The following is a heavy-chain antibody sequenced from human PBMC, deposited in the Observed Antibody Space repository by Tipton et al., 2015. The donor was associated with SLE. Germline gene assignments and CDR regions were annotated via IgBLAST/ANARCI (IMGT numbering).Heavy chain of an antibody. D-gene: IGHD6-19*01. V-gene: IGHV4-4*02. CDR3: ARESVAYRDFQH. Sequence: SLRLSCAVSGGSISSSNWWSWVRQPPGKGLEWIGEIYHSGSTNYNPSLKSRVTISVDKSKNQFSLKLSSVTAADTAVYYCARESVAYRDFQHWGQGTLVTVSS. J-gene: IGHJ1*01. CDR2: IYHSGST. CDR1: GGSISSSNW.